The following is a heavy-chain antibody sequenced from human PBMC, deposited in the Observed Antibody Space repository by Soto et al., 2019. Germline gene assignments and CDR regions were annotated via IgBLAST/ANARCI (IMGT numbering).Heavy chain of an antibody. D-gene: IGHD3-22*01. V-gene: IGHV1-18*01. Sequence: QVKLVQSGTEVKKPGASMKVSCKASGYSFATSGISWVRQAPGQGLEWMGWISAYNGNTNYDQKLQDRIIMTTVTSTSTAYLELRSIRSDDTAVYYCARAGQYYDSSVYADWGQGTLVTVSS. CDR2: ISAYNGNT. CDR3: ARAGQYYDSSVYAD. CDR1: GYSFATSG. J-gene: IGHJ4*02.